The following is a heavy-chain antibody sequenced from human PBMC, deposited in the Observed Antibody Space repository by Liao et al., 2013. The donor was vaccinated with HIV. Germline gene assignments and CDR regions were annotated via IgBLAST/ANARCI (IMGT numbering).Heavy chain of an antibody. Sequence: VKLQESGPGLVKPSQTLSLTCTVSGVSISSADYYWSWIRQPPGKGLEWIGYIYFNGITDYNPSLKSRVTISVDTSKNQISLRLSSVTAADTAVYYCTRVMGPWPPTLLMMVGGYDIWGRRDEWS. D-gene: IGHD3-22*01. V-gene: IGHV4-30-4*08. CDR2: IYFNGIT. CDR3: TRVMGPWPPTLLMMVGGYDI. CDR1: GVSISSADYY. J-gene: IGHJ3*02.